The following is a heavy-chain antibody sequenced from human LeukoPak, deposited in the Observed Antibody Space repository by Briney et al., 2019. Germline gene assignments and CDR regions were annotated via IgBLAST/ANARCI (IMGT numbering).Heavy chain of an antibody. CDR1: GFTFSSYS. CDR2: ISSSSSYI. J-gene: IGHJ4*02. CDR3: ARLQGSGSYAYFDY. Sequence: GGSLRLSCAASGFTFSSYSMNWVRQAPGKGLEWVPSISSSSSYIYYADSVKGRFTISRDNAQNSLYLQMNSLRAEDTAVYYCARLQGSGSYAYFDYWGQGTLVTVSS. V-gene: IGHV3-21*01. D-gene: IGHD1-26*01.